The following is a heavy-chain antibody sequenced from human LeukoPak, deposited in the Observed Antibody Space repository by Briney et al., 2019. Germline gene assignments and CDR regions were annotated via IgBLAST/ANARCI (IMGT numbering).Heavy chain of an antibody. V-gene: IGHV3-30*02. J-gene: IGHJ3*02. CDR3: AKDLDIVVVTASAFDI. Sequence: PGGSLRLSCVASGFTFSNYGIHWVRQAPGKGPEWVAFIRYDGSNKYYADSVKGRFTISRDNSKNTLYLQMNSLRAEDTAVYYCAKDLDIVVVTASAFDIWGQGTMVTVSS. CDR2: IRYDGSNK. D-gene: IGHD2-21*02. CDR1: GFTFSNYG.